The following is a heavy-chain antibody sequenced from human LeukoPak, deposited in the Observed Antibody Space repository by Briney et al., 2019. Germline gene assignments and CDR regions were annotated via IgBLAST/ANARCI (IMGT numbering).Heavy chain of an antibody. CDR1: GGSISNSGGFY. J-gene: IGHJ4*02. Sequence: SQTLSLTCTVSGGSISNSGGFYWSCIRQHPGDGLEWIGFISYRGSTYYNPSLKSRVSMSVDTSRIQFSLRLTSVTDEDTAVYYCARISQSSGGFYYWGQGTLVTVSS. CDR2: ISYRGST. V-gene: IGHV4-31*02. D-gene: IGHD2-15*01. CDR3: ARISQSSGGFYY.